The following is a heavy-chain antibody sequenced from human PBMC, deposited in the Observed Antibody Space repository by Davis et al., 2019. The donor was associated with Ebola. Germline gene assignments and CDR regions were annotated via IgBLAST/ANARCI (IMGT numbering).Heavy chain of an antibody. D-gene: IGHD5-24*01. CDR3: ARVGEMATMERYYYSMDV. V-gene: IGHV3-30-3*01. Sequence: GESLKISCAASGFTFSSYAMHWVRQAPGKGLEWVAVISYDGSNKYYADSVKGRFTISRDNSKNTLYLQMDSLRVEDTAVYYCARVGEMATMERYYYSMDVWGQGTTVTVSS. J-gene: IGHJ6*02. CDR2: ISYDGSNK. CDR1: GFTFSSYA.